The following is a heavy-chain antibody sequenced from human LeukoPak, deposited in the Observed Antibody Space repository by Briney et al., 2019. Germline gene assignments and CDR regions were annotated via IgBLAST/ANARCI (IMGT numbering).Heavy chain of an antibody. Sequence: SETLSLTCTVSGGSISSSSYYWGWIRQPPGKGLAWIGSIYYSGSTYYNPSLKSRVTISVDTSKNQFSLKLSSVTAADTAVYYCARDGYYDILTGYYTLYFDYWGQGTLVTVSS. CDR3: ARDGYYDILTGYYTLYFDY. J-gene: IGHJ4*02. CDR1: GGSISSSSYY. D-gene: IGHD3-9*01. CDR2: IYYSGST. V-gene: IGHV4-39*07.